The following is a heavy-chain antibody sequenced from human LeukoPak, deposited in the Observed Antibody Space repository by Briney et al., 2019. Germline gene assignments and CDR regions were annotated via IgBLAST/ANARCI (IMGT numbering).Heavy chain of an antibody. CDR3: AREGEYSDYDSLDS. CDR2: IKSDGGST. J-gene: IGHJ4*02. V-gene: IGHV3-74*01. CDR1: GFTFSSYW. Sequence: PGGSLRLSCAASGFTFSSYWMHWVRQGPGKGLVRVSRIKSDGGSTTYADSVKGRFTISRDNAKNTLYLQMNSLRAEDTAVYYCAREGEYSDYDSLDSWGQGTLVTVSS. D-gene: IGHD5-12*01.